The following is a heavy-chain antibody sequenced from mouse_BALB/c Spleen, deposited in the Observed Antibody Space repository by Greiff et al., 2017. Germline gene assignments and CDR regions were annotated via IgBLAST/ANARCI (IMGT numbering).Heavy chain of an antibody. V-gene: IGHV1-14*01. Sequence: VQLQQSGPELVKPGASVKMSCKASGYTFTSYVMHWVKQKPGQGLEWIGYINPYNDGTKYNEKFKGKATLTSDKSSSTAYMELSSLTSEDSAVYDGARGHRYDGVDDWGQGTSVTVSS. CDR2: INPYNDGT. D-gene: IGHD2-14*01. CDR3: ARGHRYDGVDD. CDR1: GYTFTSYV. J-gene: IGHJ4*01.